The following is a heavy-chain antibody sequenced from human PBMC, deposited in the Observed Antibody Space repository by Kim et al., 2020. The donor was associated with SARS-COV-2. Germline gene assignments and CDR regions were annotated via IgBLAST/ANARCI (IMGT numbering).Heavy chain of an antibody. D-gene: IGHD3-10*01. CDR1: GGSFSGYY. CDR3: ARGSLGTMVRGVILDY. J-gene: IGHJ4*02. V-gene: IGHV4-34*01. CDR2: INHSGST. Sequence: SQTLSLTCAVYGGSFSGYYWSWIRQPPGRGLEWIGEINHSGSTKYNPSLKSRVTISVDTSKNQFSLKLSSVTAADTAVYYCARGSLGTMVRGVILDYWGQGTLVTVSS.